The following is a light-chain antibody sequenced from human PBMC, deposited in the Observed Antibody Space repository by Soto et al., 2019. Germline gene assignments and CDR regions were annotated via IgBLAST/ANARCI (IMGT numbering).Light chain of an antibody. V-gene: IGKV3-15*01. CDR2: GAS. J-gene: IGKJ1*01. CDR3: QQYDKWPRT. Sequence: EIVMTQSPATLSVSPGERATLSCRASQSVSRKLAWYQQTRGQAPRLLMYGASTRATGVPARFSGSGSGTELTLTTSNLQTEDFAVYHCQQYDKWPRTFGPGTKVEI. CDR1: QSVSRK.